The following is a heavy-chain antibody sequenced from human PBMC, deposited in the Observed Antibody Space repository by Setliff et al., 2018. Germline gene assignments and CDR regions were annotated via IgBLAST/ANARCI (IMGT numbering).Heavy chain of an antibody. CDR2: ISSSSSTI. V-gene: IGHV3-48*01. CDR1: GFTFSSYS. Sequence: RLSCAASGFTFSSYSMNWVRQAPGKGLEWVSYISSSSSTIYYADSVKGRFTISTDNAKNSLYLQMNSLRAEDTAVYYCARVYDFWSGYYVDYWGQGTLVTVSS. D-gene: IGHD3-3*01. J-gene: IGHJ4*02. CDR3: ARVYDFWSGYYVDY.